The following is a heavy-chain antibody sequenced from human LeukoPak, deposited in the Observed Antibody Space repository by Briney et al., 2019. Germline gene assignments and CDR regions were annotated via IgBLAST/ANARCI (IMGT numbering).Heavy chain of an antibody. D-gene: IGHD5-18*01. CDR2: ISGSGGNT. Sequence: GGSLRLSCVASGFPFDDYGMFWVRQAPGKGLEWVSAISGSGGNTYYADSVKGRFTISRDNAKNSLYLQMNSLRAEDTAVYYCARVGYSYGLDYWGQGTLVTVSS. CDR1: GFPFDDYG. V-gene: IGHV3-21*01. J-gene: IGHJ4*02. CDR3: ARVGYSYGLDY.